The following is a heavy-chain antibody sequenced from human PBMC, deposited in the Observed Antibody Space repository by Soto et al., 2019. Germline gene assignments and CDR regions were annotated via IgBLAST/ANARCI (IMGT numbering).Heavy chain of an antibody. CDR1: GFAFNSHS. Sequence: QMQLLESGGGVVQPGKALRLSCAASGFAFNSHSLHWVRQAPGQGLEWLALMTSDGSSKFYADCVKGRCTISRENSKNPLYLEMNSQRSEDTAVYYCVRDRVIRYTGYERVLWGQGTVVTVSS. CDR3: VRDRVIRYTGYERVL. V-gene: IGHV3-30-3*01. J-gene: IGHJ4*02. CDR2: MTSDGSSK. D-gene: IGHD3-9*01.